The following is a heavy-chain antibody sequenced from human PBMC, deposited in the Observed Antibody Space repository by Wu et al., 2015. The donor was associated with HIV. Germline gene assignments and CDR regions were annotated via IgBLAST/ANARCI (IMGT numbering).Heavy chain of an antibody. Sequence: VQLVQSGGEVKKPGASVKVACKSSGYIFSDFGISWVRQAPGQGLEWMGWISAYNGNTNYAQKLQGRVTMTTDTSTSTAYMELRSLRSDDTAVYYCARDSDCSGGSCYPNYYYYGMDVWGQGTTVTVSS. D-gene: IGHD2-15*01. CDR3: ARDSDCSGGSCYPNYYYYGMDV. J-gene: IGHJ6*02. CDR1: GYIFSDFG. CDR2: ISAYNGNT. V-gene: IGHV1-18*01.